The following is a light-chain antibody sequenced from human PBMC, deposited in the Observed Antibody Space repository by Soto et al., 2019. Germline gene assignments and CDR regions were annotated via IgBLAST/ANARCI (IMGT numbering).Light chain of an antibody. J-gene: IGKJ3*01. CDR3: QQYNTWPLT. V-gene: IGKV3-15*01. CDR2: DAS. CDR1: QSVSSN. Sequence: ETVMTQSPATLSVSPGERPTLSCRASQSVSSNLAWYQQKPGQAPRLLIYDASTRATGIPASFSGSGSGTEFTLTISSLQSEDFAVYYCQQYNTWPLTFGPGTKVDIK.